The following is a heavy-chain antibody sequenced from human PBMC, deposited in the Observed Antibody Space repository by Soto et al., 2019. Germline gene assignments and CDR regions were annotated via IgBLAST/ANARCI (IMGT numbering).Heavy chain of an antibody. J-gene: IGHJ5*02. D-gene: IGHD2-2*01. V-gene: IGHV1-69*01. CDR1: GGTFSSYA. CDR3: ARGLSYQLADNWFDP. Sequence: QVQLVQSGAEVKKPGSSVKVSCKDSGGTFSSYAISWVRQAPGQGLEWMGGIIPIFGTANYAQKFQGRVTITADESTSTAYMELSILRSEDTAVYYCARGLSYQLADNWFDPWGQGTLVTVSS. CDR2: IIPIFGTA.